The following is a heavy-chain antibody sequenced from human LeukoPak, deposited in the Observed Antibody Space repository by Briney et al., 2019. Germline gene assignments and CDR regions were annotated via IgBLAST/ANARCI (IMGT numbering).Heavy chain of an antibody. J-gene: IGHJ4*02. V-gene: IGHV4-59*01. CDR1: GGSISTYY. Sequence: SETLSLTCTVSGGSISTYYWSWIRQPPGKGLEWIGYIYYSGSTNYNPSVKSRVTISVDTSKNQFSLKLSSVTAADTAVYFCARGLWFGDENPPYFDYWGQGILVTVSS. CDR3: ARGLWFGDENPPYFDY. D-gene: IGHD3-10*01. CDR2: IYYSGST.